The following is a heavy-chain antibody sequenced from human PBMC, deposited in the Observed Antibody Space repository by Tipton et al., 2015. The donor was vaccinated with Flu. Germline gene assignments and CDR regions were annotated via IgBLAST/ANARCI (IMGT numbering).Heavy chain of an antibody. V-gene: IGHV4-39*01. J-gene: IGHJ6*03. CDR1: SGSIRSTNYF. CDR3: ARGVVVPATPSYHYYMDV. CDR2: IYPSGTT. Sequence: LRLSCTVSSGSIRSTNYFCAWIRQPPGKRLELIGSIYPSGTTYYNPSLKSRVTISVDTSKNQFSLQLNSVTPEDTAVYYCARGVVVPATPSYHYYMDVWGKGTTVTVAS. D-gene: IGHD2-15*01.